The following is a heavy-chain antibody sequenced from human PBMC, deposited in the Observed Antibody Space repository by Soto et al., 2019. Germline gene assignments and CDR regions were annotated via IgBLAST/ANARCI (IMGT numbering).Heavy chain of an antibody. V-gene: IGHV4-4*02. CDR1: GGSISSSNW. J-gene: IGHJ6*02. D-gene: IGHD3-9*01. CDR3: AARSLQLNILTGYYSTRAIKMDYYYGMDV. Sequence: SETLSLTCAVSGGSISSSNWWSWVRQPPGKGLEWIGEIYHSGSTNYNPSLKSRVTISVDKSKNQFSLKLSSVTAADTAVYYCAARSLQLNILTGYYSTRAIKMDYYYGMDVWGQGTTVTVSS. CDR2: IYHSGST.